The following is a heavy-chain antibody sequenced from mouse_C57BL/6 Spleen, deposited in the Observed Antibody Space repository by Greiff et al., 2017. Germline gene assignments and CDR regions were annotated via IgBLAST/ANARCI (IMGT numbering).Heavy chain of an antibody. CDR3: AYYYGSSRYYYAMDY. D-gene: IGHD1-1*01. CDR2: INPNNGGT. V-gene: IGHV1-26*01. J-gene: IGHJ4*01. CDR1: GYTFTDYY. Sequence: EVQLQQSGPELVKPGASVKISCKASGYTFTDYYMNWVKQSHGKSLEWIGDINPNNGGTSYNQKFKGKATLTVDKSSSTAYMELRSLTSEDSAVYYCAYYYGSSRYYYAMDYWGQGTSVTVSS.